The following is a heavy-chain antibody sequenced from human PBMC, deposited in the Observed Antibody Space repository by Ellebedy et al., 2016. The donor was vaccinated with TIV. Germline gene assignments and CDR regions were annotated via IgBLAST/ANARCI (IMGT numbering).Heavy chain of an antibody. Sequence: GESLKISCAASGFTFSPYAMNWVRQAPGKGLEWVSFISGSSLTKNYADSVKGRFTISRDNAKSSLYLQMNSLRVEDTAVYYCARDMGWGNERVNDAFDVWGQGTMVTVSS. CDR2: ISGSSLTK. D-gene: IGHD7-27*01. CDR3: ARDMGWGNERVNDAFDV. V-gene: IGHV3-48*04. CDR1: GFTFSPYA. J-gene: IGHJ3*01.